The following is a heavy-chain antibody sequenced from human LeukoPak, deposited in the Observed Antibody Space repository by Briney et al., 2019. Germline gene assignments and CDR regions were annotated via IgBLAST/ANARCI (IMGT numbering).Heavy chain of an antibody. CDR2: IYYSGST. J-gene: IGHJ4*02. D-gene: IGHD1-14*01. V-gene: IGHV4-59*12. Sequence: SETLSLTCTVSGGSLSSYYWSWLRQPPGKGLEWIGYIYYSGSTNYNPSLTSGGTISVDTSKKKFSLKLSSVTAADTAVYYCAIDSARKAENFESWGQGTLVTVSS. CDR1: GGSLSSYY. CDR3: AIDSARKAENFES.